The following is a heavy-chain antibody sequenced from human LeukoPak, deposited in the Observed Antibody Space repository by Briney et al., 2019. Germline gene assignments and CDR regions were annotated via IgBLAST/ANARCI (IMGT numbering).Heavy chain of an antibody. CDR1: GGTFSSYA. CDR2: IIPILGIA. J-gene: IGHJ4*02. V-gene: IGHV1-69*04. D-gene: IGHD2-21*02. Sequence: ASVKVSCKASGGTFSSYAINWVRQAPGQGLEWMGRIIPILGIANYAQKFQGRVTITADKSTSTAYMELSSLRSEDTAVYYCATQDCGGDCYSRLFDYWGQGTLVTVSS. CDR3: ATQDCGGDCYSRLFDY.